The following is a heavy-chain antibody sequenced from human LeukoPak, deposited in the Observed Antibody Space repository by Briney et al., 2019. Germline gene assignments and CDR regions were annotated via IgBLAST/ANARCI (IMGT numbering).Heavy chain of an antibody. V-gene: IGHV3-48*03. D-gene: IGHD5-12*01. CDR3: VRDRDIAYLRADF. J-gene: IGHJ4*02. Sequence: PGGSLRLSCVASGFTFTNHEMNWVRQAPGKGLEWVSYITTSGSTIYYADSVKGRFTTSRDNAKNSLHLQMNSLRAEDTAVYYCVRDRDIAYLRADFWGQGTLVTVSS. CDR1: GFTFTNHE. CDR2: ITTSGSTI.